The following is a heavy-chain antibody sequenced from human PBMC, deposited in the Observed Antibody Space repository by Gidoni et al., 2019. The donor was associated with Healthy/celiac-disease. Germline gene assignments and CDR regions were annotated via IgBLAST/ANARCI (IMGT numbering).Heavy chain of an antibody. Sequence: QLQLQESGSGLVKHSQTLSLTCAVSGGSISSGGYSWSWIRQPPGKGLEWIGYIYHSGSTYYNPSLKSRVTISVDRSKNQFSLKLSSVTAADTAVYYCARISLATGIHAFDIWGQGTMVTVSS. D-gene: IGHD1-26*01. CDR2: IYHSGST. CDR3: ARISLATGIHAFDI. CDR1: GGSISSGGYS. V-gene: IGHV4-30-2*01. J-gene: IGHJ3*02.